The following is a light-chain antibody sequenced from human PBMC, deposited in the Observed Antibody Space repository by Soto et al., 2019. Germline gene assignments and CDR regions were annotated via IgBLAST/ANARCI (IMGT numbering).Light chain of an antibody. V-gene: IGLV3-21*04. CDR3: QVWDSSSDLV. Sequence: SYELTQPPSVSVAPGKTARIICGGNNIGSKSVHWYQQKPGQAPVLVIYYDSDRPSGIPERFSGSNSGNTATLTISRVEAGDEADYYCQVWDSSSDLVFGGGTKLTVL. J-gene: IGLJ2*01. CDR2: YDS. CDR1: NIGSKS.